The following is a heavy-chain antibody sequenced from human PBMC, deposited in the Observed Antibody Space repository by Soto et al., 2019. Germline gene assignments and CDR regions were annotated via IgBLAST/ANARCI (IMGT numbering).Heavy chain of an antibody. CDR3: GRCSSTSCHLGADY. CDR2: ISYDGSNE. V-gene: IGHV3-30-3*01. J-gene: IGHJ4*02. Sequence: GGSLRFSCAASGFTFSSYAMHWVHQAPGKGLEWVALISYDGSNEYYADSVKGRFTISRDNSKNTLYLQMNSLRTEDTAVYYCGRCSSTSCHLGADYWGQGTLVTVSS. D-gene: IGHD2-2*01. CDR1: GFTFSSYA.